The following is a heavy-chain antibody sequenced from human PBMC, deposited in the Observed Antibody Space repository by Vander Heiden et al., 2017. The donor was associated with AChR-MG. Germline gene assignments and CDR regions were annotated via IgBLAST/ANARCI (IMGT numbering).Heavy chain of an antibody. CDR1: GFTFEEYA. Sequence: EVQLVESGGGLVQPGRSLRLTCAASGFTFEEYAMHWVRQAPGKGLEWVSGISWNSGSIGYADSVKGRFTISRDNAKNSLYLQMNSLRAEDTALYYCAKDIRVRGVESMDVWGQGSTVTVSS. V-gene: IGHV3-9*01. CDR2: ISWNSGSI. CDR3: AKDIRVRGVESMDV. J-gene: IGHJ6*02. D-gene: IGHD3-10*01.